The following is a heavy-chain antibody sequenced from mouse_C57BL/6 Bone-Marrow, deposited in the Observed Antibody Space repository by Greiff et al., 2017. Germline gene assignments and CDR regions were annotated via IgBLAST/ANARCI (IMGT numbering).Heavy chain of an antibody. J-gene: IGHJ4*01. Sequence: VQLQQSGPELVKPGASVKIPCKASGYTFTDYNMDWVKQSHGKSLEWIGDINPNNGGTIYNQKFKGKATLTVDKSSSTAYMELRSLTSEDTAVYYCAREIKDYYGSFYYYAMDYWGQGTSVTVSS. CDR1: GYTFTDYN. CDR3: AREIKDYYGSFYYYAMDY. D-gene: IGHD1-1*01. CDR2: INPNNGGT. V-gene: IGHV1-18*01.